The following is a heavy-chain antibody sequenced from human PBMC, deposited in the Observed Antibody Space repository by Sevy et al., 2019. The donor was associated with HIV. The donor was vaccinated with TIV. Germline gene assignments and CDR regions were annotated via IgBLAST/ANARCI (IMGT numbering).Heavy chain of an antibody. Sequence: ASVKVSCKASGYSFTSYYMHWVRQAPGQGLEWMGIINPSGGGTTYAQKFQGRVTMTRDTSTSTVYMELSSLRSEYTAVYYCARDRDSSRDYFDYWGQGTLVTVSS. J-gene: IGHJ4*02. D-gene: IGHD5-18*01. CDR2: INPSGGGT. V-gene: IGHV1-46*01. CDR1: GYSFTSYY. CDR3: ARDRDSSRDYFDY.